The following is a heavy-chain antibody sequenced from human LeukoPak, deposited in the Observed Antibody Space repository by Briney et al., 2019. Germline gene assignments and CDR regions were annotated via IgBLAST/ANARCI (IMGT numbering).Heavy chain of an antibody. D-gene: IGHD6-19*01. V-gene: IGHV5-51*01. CDR1: GYTFTAYW. J-gene: IGHJ4*02. Sequence: GESLKISCKGSGYTFTAYWIGWVRQMPGKGLEWMGIIYPGDSDTRYSPSFQGQVTISADKSISTAYLQWSSLKASDTAMYYCARSSAVAGPDYWSQGTLVTVSS. CDR2: IYPGDSDT. CDR3: ARSSAVAGPDY.